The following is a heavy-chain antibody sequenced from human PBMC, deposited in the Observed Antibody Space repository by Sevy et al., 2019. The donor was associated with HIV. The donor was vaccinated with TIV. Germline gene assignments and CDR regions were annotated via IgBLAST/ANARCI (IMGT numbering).Heavy chain of an antibody. V-gene: IGHV3-30*18. CDR1: GFTFSKYG. Sequence: GGSLRLSCAASGFTFSKYGMHWVRQAPGKGLEWVAVISYDGGNKYNADSVKGRFTIYKINFKNTLYLQMNSLRAEDTAIDYCAKPGKVSGSYLDAFDIWGQGTMVTVSS. J-gene: IGHJ3*02. CDR3: AKPGKVSGSYLDAFDI. D-gene: IGHD1-26*01. CDR2: ISYDGGNK.